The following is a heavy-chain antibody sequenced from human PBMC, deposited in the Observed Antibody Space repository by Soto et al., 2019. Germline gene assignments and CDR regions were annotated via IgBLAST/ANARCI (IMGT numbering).Heavy chain of an antibody. Sequence: PGGSLRLSCAASGFTFSAYAMSWVRQAPGKGLEWVSAISGSGGSTYYADSVKGRFTISRDNSKNTLYLQMNSLRAEDTAVYYCAKDQYYYDSSGYSGYYYYGMDVWGQGTTVTVSS. CDR3: AKDQYYYDSSGYSGYYYYGMDV. J-gene: IGHJ6*02. V-gene: IGHV3-23*01. CDR2: ISGSGGST. D-gene: IGHD3-22*01. CDR1: GFTFSAYA.